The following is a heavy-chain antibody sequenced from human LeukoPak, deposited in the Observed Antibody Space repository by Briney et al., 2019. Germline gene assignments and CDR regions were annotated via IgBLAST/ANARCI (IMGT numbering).Heavy chain of an antibody. V-gene: IGHV4-59*01. J-gene: IGHJ5*02. CDR3: ARDLRWCSTSCHNWFDP. CDR2: IYYSGST. D-gene: IGHD2-2*01. Sequence: SETLSLTCTVSGGSISSYYWSWIRQPPGKGLGWIGYIYYSGSTNYNPTLKSRVTISVDTSKNQFSLKLSSVTAADTAVYYCARDLRWCSTSCHNWFDPWGQGTLVTVSS. CDR1: GGSISSYY.